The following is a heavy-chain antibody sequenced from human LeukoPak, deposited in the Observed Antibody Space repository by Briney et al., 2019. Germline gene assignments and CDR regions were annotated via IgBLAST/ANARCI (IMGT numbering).Heavy chain of an antibody. CDR2: IRYDGSNK. J-gene: IGHJ4*02. CDR1: GFIFSTYG. V-gene: IGHV3-30*02. D-gene: IGHD3-22*01. CDR3: AKDPTHYRVWDYYETIGLSY. Sequence: GGSLRLSCAASGFIFSTYGMHWVRQFPGKGLEWVAFIRYDGSNKYYADSVKGRFTISRDNSKNTLNLQMNSLRAEDTAVYYCAKDPTHYRVWDYYETIGLSYWGQGTLVTVSS.